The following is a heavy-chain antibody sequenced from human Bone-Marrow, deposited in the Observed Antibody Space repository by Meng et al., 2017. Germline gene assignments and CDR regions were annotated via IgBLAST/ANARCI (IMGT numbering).Heavy chain of an antibody. CDR1: GFTFSSYA. D-gene: IGHD6-13*01. CDR2: ISYDGSNK. CDR3: ARDRAAAGIYDY. J-gene: IGHJ4*02. V-gene: IGHV3-30*01. Sequence: QVQRGVSGGGVVQPGRSLRLSCAASGFTFSSYAMHWVRQAPGKGLEWVAVISYDGSNKYYADSVKGRFTISRDNSKNTLYLQMNSLRAEDTAVYYCARDRAAAGIYDYWGQGTLVTVSS.